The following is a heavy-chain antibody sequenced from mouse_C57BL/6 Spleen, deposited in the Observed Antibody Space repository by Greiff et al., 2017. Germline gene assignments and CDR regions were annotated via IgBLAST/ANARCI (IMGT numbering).Heavy chain of an antibody. J-gene: IGHJ4*01. D-gene: IGHD1-1*01. CDR2: IDPEDGDT. CDR1: GFNIKDYY. CDR3: TTRGSSYDYAMDY. V-gene: IGHV14-1*01. Sequence: EVMLVESGAELVRPGASVKLSCTASGFNIKDYYMHWVKQRPEQGLEWIGRIDPEDGDTEYAPKFQGKATMTADTSSNTAYLQLSSLTSEDTAVYYCTTRGSSYDYAMDYWGQGTSVTVSS.